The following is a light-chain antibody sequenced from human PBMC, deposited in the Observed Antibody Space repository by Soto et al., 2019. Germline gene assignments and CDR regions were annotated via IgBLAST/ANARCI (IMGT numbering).Light chain of an antibody. CDR1: QSVSSSY. V-gene: IGKV3-20*01. CDR2: GAS. Sequence: EIVLTQSPGTLSLSPGERATLSCRASQSVSSSYLAWYQQKPGQAPRLLIYGASSRATGLPDRFSGSGSGTDFTLTISRLEPVDFAVYYCQQYDSSPYTVGQGTKLEIK. CDR3: QQYDSSPYT. J-gene: IGKJ2*01.